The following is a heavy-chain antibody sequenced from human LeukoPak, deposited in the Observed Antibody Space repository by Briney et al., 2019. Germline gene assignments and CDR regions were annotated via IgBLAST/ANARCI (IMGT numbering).Heavy chain of an antibody. J-gene: IGHJ4*02. CDR3: AKDHYWSIDY. V-gene: IGHV3-53*01. Sequence: GGSLRLSCAASGFTVSSNYMSWVRQAPGKGLEWVSVIYSGGSTYYADSVKGRFTISRDIAKNTLYLQMNSLRAEDTGVYYCAKDHYWSIDYWGRGTLVTVSS. D-gene: IGHD3-3*01. CDR2: IYSGGST. CDR1: GFTVSSNY.